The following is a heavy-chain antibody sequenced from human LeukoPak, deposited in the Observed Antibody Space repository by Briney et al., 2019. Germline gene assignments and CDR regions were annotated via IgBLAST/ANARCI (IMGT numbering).Heavy chain of an antibody. J-gene: IGHJ4*02. V-gene: IGHV4-34*01. CDR2: INHSGST. CDR1: GGSISSYF. CDR3: ARVGYYDRARDDY. Sequence: SETLSLTCTISGGSISSYFWSWIRQPPGKGLEWIGEINHSGSTNYNPSLKSRVTISVDTSKNQFSLKLSSVTAADTAVYYYARVGYYDRARDDYWGQGTLVTVSS. D-gene: IGHD3-22*01.